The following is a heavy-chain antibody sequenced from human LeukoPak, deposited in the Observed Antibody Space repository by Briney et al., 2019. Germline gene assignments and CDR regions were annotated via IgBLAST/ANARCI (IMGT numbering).Heavy chain of an antibody. V-gene: IGHV4-34*01. CDR2: INHSGST. D-gene: IGHD3-3*01. Sequence: PSETLSLTCAVYGGSFSGYYWSWIRQPPGKGLEWIGEINHSGSTNYNPSLKSRVTISVDTSKNQFSLKLSSVTAADTAVYYCARRIRFSAFDIWGQGTVVTVSS. J-gene: IGHJ3*02. CDR1: GGSFSGYY. CDR3: ARRIRFSAFDI.